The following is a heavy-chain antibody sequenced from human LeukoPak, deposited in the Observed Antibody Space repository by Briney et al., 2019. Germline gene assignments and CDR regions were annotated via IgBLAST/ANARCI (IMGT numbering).Heavy chain of an antibody. CDR1: GGSISSGGYS. CDR3: ARGYSYGGYYYYGMDV. V-gene: IGHV4-30-2*01. J-gene: IGHJ6*02. Sequence: SETLSLTCAVSGGSISSGGYSWSWIRQPPGKGLEWIGYIYHSGSTYYNPSLKSRVTISVDRSKNQFSLKLGSVTAADTAVYYCARGYSYGGYYYYGMDVWGQGTTVTVSS. D-gene: IGHD5-18*01. CDR2: IYHSGST.